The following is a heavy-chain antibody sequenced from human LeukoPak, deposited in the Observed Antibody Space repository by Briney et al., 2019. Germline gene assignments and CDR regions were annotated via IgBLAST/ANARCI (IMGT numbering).Heavy chain of an antibody. CDR2: ISPSGDRT. V-gene: IGHV3-23*01. Sequence: GGSLRLSCAASGFTFSSYAMRWVRQAPGKGLEWVAFISPSGDRTSNADSVEGRFNICRDNTRNTLYLQMNSLRDEDTGVYYCAIMHGYYDGSGFWVQWGQGTLVTVSS. D-gene: IGHD3-22*01. J-gene: IGHJ4*02. CDR1: GFTFSSYA. CDR3: AIMHGYYDGSGFWVQ.